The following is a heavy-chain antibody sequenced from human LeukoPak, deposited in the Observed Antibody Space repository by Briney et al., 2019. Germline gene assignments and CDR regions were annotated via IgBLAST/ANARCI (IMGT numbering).Heavy chain of an antibody. Sequence: PGGSLRLSCAASGFTFSPYFMNWVRQAPGKGLEWVSYISGSSSTIYYADSVKGRFTISRDNAKNSLYLQMNSLRDEDTAVYYCARLRITMTPRRYSIGAFDIWGQGTMVTVSS. V-gene: IGHV3-48*02. CDR3: ARLRITMTPRRYSIGAFDI. J-gene: IGHJ3*02. CDR2: ISGSSSTI. CDR1: GFTFSPYF. D-gene: IGHD3-22*01.